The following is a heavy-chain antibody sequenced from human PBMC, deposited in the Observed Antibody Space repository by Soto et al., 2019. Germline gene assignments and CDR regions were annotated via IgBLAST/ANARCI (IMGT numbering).Heavy chain of an antibody. V-gene: IGHV3-64D*06. CDR3: VTSTIGVAAYYFDY. D-gene: IGHD3-9*01. CDR2: ISSNGGST. Sequence: PGGSLRLSCTASGFTCSSYAMLWVRQAPGKGLEYVSAISSNGGSTYYADSVKGRFTISRDNSMNTMYRKMSSLRAEDTAVYYCVTSTIGVAAYYFDYWGQGTLVTVSS. CDR1: GFTCSSYA. J-gene: IGHJ4*02.